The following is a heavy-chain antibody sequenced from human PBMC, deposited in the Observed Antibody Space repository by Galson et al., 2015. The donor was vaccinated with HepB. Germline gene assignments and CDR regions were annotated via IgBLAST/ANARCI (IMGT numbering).Heavy chain of an antibody. CDR1: GYKFSSYS. Sequence: QSGAEVKKPGESPRISCEASGYKFSSYSITWVRQMPEKGLEWMGRIDPTNSYSNYSPSFQGHVTMSVDKSINTAFLYWSSLKASDTATYYCARQGSGWYSGGNWFDSWGQGTQVTVS. V-gene: IGHV5-10-1*01. CDR2: IDPTNSYS. J-gene: IGHJ5*01. D-gene: IGHD6-19*01. CDR3: ARQGSGWYSGGNWFDS.